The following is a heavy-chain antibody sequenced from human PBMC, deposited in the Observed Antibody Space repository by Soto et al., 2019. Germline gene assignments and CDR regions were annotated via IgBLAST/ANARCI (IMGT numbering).Heavy chain of an antibody. CDR2: INHSGST. CDR1: GGSFSGYY. D-gene: IGHD3-22*01. CDR3: ARGIRDSSGYYSYYFDY. V-gene: IGHV4-34*01. Sequence: SETLSLTCAVYGGSFSGYYWSWIRQPPGKGLEWIGEINHSGSTNYNPSLKSRVTISVDTSKNQFSLKLSSVTAADTAVYYCARGIRDSSGYYSYYFDYWGQGTLVTVSS. J-gene: IGHJ4*02.